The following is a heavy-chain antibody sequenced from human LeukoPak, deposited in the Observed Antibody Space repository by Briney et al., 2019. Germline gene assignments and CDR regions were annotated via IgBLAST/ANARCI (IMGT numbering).Heavy chain of an antibody. CDR3: ARDTDYVWGSYRYVGY. D-gene: IGHD3-16*02. CDR2: INPSGGST. V-gene: IGHV1-46*01. CDR1: GYTFTSYY. Sequence: ASVKVSCKASGYTFTSYYMHWVRQAPGQGLEWMGIINPSGGSTSYAQKFQGRVTMTRDMSTSTVYMELSSLRSEDTAVYYCARDTDYVWGSYRYVGYWGQGTLVTVSS. J-gene: IGHJ4*02.